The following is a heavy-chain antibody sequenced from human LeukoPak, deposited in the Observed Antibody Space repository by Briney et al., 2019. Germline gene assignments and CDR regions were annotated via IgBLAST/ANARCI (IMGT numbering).Heavy chain of an antibody. CDR3: ARHSVDYGGNSGGSDY. J-gene: IGHJ4*02. CDR1: GGAISSSSYY. CDR2: IYYSGST. V-gene: IGHV4-39*01. Sequence: SETLSLTCTVSGGAISSSSYYWGWIRQPPGQGLEWIGSIYYSGSTYYNPSLKSRVTISVDTSKNQFSLKLSSVTAADTAVYYCARHSVDYGGNSGGSDYWGQGTLVTVSS. D-gene: IGHD4-23*01.